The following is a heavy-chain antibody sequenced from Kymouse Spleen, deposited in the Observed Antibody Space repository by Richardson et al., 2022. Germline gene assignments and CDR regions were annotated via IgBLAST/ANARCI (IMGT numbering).Heavy chain of an antibody. CDR3: ARAPVLRFLEWLPLRHYYYYGMDV. CDR2: IYHSGST. D-gene: IGHD3-3*01. CDR1: GGSISSSNW. J-gene: IGHJ6*02. Sequence: QVQLQESGPGLVKPSGTLSLTCAVSGGSISSSNWWSWVRQPPGKGLEWIGEIYHSGSTNYNPSLKSRVTISVDKSKNQFSLKLSSVTAADTAVYYCARAPVLRFLEWLPLRHYYYYGMDVWGQGTTVTVSS. V-gene: IGHV4-4*02.